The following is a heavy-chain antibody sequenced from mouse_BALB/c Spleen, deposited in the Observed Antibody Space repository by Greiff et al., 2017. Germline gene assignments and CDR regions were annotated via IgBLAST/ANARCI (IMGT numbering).Heavy chain of an antibody. V-gene: IGHV1-14*01. CDR1: GYTFTSYV. J-gene: IGHJ1*01. CDR3: ARAYYGSSYGYFDV. D-gene: IGHD1-1*01. Sequence: EVQLQESGPELVKPGASVKMSCKASGYTFTSYVLHWVKQKPGQGLEWIGYINPYNDGTKYNEKFKGKATLTSDKSSSTAYMELSSLTSEDSAVYYCARAYYGSSYGYFDVWGAGTTVTVSS. CDR2: INPYNDGT.